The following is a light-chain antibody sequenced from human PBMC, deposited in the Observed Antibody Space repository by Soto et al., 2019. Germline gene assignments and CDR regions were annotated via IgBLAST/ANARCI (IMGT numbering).Light chain of an antibody. J-gene: IGKJ3*01. CDR3: QQSDSPPFT. Sequence: DLQMTQSPSSLSASVGDRGTITCRASQSIKNHLNWYQQKPGRPPKLLLYAASSLRSGVPARFSGSGSGTDFTLTITSLQPEDFATYYCQQSDSPPFTFGPGTTVDFK. CDR2: AAS. CDR1: QSIKNH. V-gene: IGKV1-39*01.